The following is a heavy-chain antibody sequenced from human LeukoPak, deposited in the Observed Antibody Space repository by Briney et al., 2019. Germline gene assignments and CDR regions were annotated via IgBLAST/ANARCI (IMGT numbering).Heavy chain of an antibody. CDR2: ISGSGGST. CDR3: ARDWDSAARPDY. V-gene: IGHV3-23*01. D-gene: IGHD6-6*01. CDR1: GFTFSSYA. Sequence: GGSLRLSCAASGFTFSSYAISWVRQAPGKGLEWVSAISGSGGSTYYADSVKGRFTISRDNAKNSLYLQMNSLRAEDTAVYYCARDWDSAARPDYWGQGTLVTVSS. J-gene: IGHJ4*02.